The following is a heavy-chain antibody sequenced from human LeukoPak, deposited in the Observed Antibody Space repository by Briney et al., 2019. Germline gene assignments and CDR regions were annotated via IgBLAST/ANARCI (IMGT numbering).Heavy chain of an antibody. CDR3: ARDLHGSGSYYVFDY. V-gene: IGHV1-69*13. CDR2: IIPIFGTA. D-gene: IGHD3-10*01. CDR1: GGSFSNYA. Sequence: SVKVSCKASGGSFSNYAISWVRQAPGQGLEWMGGIIPIFGTANYAQKFQGRVTITADESTSTAYMELSSLRSEDTAVYYCARDLHGSGSYYVFDYWGQGTLVTVSS. J-gene: IGHJ4*02.